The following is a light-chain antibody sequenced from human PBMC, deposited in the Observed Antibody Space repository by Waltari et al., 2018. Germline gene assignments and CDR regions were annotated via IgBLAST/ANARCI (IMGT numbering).Light chain of an antibody. Sequence: DTQMTQSPSSLSASVGDRVTITCRASQGIDNYLAWYQQKPGKVPKLLIFPASTLQSGVPSRFSGSGSGTDFTLTISSLQPEDVAIYYCQKFNSAPLTFGGGTKVEIK. J-gene: IGKJ4*01. CDR1: QGIDNY. CDR2: PAS. CDR3: QKFNSAPLT. V-gene: IGKV1-27*01.